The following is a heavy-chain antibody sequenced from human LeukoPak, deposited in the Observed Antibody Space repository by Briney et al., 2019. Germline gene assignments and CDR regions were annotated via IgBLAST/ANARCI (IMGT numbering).Heavy chain of an antibody. CDR2: IKSKTDGGTT. CDR3: TRGRYCSSTSCSPNWFDP. J-gene: IGHJ5*02. CDR1: GFTFSNAW. Sequence: GGSLRLSCAASGFTFSNAWMSWVRQAPGKGLEWVGRIKSKTDGGTTDYAAHVKGRFTISRDDSKNTLYLQMNSRKAEDTAVYYCTRGRYCSSTSCSPNWFDPWGQGTLVTVSS. V-gene: IGHV3-15*01. D-gene: IGHD2-2*01.